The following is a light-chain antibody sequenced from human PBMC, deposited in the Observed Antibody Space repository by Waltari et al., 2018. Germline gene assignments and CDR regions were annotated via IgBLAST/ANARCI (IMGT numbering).Light chain of an antibody. V-gene: IGKV4-1*01. CDR3: QQYYSTPWT. J-gene: IGKJ1*01. CDR1: RSVLYSSNSKNY. Sequence: DIVMTQSPDSLAGSLGERATMHGKSSRSVLYSSNSKNYLAWYQQKPGQPPKLLIYWASTREFGVPDRFSGSGSGTDFTLTISSLQAEDVAVYYCQQYYSTPWTFGRGTKVEIK. CDR2: WAS.